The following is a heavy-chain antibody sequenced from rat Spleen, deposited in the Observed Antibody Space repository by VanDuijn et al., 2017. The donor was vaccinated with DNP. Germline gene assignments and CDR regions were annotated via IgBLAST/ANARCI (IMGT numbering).Heavy chain of an antibody. J-gene: IGHJ1*01. CDR2: ISYSGST. V-gene: IGHV3-1*01. D-gene: IGHD1-10*01. CDR3: ARYRITTYYYFDL. CDR1: GYSITTNY. Sequence: EVQLQESGPGLVKPSQSLSLTCSVTGYSITTNYWGWIRKFPGNKMEWMGYISYSGSTSYNPSLKSRISVTRDTSQNQFFLQLNSVTAEDTATYYCARYRITTYYYFDLWGPGTMVTVSS.